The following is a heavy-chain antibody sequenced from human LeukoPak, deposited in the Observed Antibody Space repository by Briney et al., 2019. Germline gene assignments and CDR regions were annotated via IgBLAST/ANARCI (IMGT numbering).Heavy chain of an antibody. J-gene: IGHJ5*02. CDR1: GGSMSPYH. D-gene: IGHD3-3*01. Sequence: SETLSLTCTVSGGSMSPYHWGWIRQPPGKGLEWTGYIYYSGSTYYNPSLKSRVTISVDTSKNQFSLKLSSVTAADTAVYYCARRKYDFWSGSNNWFDPWGQGTLVTVSS. CDR3: ARRKYDFWSGSNNWFDP. V-gene: IGHV4-59*08. CDR2: IYYSGST.